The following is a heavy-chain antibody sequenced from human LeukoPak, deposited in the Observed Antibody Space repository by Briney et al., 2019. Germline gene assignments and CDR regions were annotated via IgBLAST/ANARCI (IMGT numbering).Heavy chain of an antibody. D-gene: IGHD5-18*01. V-gene: IGHV1-18*01. CDR1: GYTFTSYG. CDR3: SRGSAMVTTYRGGNWFDP. Sequence: ASVKVSCKASGYTFTSYGISWVRQAPGQGLEWMGWISAYNGNTNYAQKLQGRVTMTTDTSTSTAYMELTRLTSDDTAVYYCSRGSAMVTTYRGGNWFDPWGQGTLVTVSS. CDR2: ISAYNGNT. J-gene: IGHJ5*02.